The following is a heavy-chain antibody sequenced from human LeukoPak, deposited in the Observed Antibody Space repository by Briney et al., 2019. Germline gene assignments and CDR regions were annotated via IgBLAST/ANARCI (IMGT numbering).Heavy chain of an antibody. V-gene: IGHV1-3*01. CDR3: AREGYYDSSGYFGY. Sequence: KFQGRVTITRDTSASTAYMELSSLRSEDTAVYYCAREGYYDSSGYFGYWGQGTLVTVSS. J-gene: IGHJ4*02. D-gene: IGHD3-22*01.